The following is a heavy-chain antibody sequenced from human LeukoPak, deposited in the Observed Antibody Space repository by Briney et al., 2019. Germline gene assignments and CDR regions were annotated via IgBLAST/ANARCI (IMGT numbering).Heavy chain of an antibody. CDR2: INPNSGGT. CDR3: ARTKPPCTSCLLLDY. CDR1: AYTFTDYY. D-gene: IGHD2-2*01. V-gene: IGHV1-2*02. Sequence: VASVKVSCKASAYTFTDYYIHWLRQAPGQGLEWMGWINPNSGGTNYAPKFQGLVTMSTDTSITTAYMELNRLASDDTAVYYCARTKPPCTSCLLLDYWGQGTLVTVSS. J-gene: IGHJ4*02.